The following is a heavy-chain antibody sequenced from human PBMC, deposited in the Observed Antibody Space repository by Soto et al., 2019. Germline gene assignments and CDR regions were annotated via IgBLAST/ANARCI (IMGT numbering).Heavy chain of an antibody. V-gene: IGHV4-31*03. J-gene: IGHJ6*02. Sequence: QVQLQESGPGLVKPSQTLSLTCTVSGGSISSGGYYWSWIRQHPGKGLEWIGYIYYSGSTYYNPSLKSRVTISVDTSKNQFSLKLSSVTAADTAVYYCARDHYGYCSSTSCSEAFCGMDVWGQGTTVTVSS. D-gene: IGHD2-2*01. CDR1: GGSISSGGYY. CDR2: IYYSGST. CDR3: ARDHYGYCSSTSCSEAFCGMDV.